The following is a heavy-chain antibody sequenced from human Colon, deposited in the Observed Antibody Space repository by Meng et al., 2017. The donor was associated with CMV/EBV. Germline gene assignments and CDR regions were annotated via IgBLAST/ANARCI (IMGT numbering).Heavy chain of an antibody. V-gene: IGHV3-30*02. D-gene: IGHD3-16*01. CDR1: GFIFSSYD. CDR2: IGHDGSNK. J-gene: IGHJ6*02. Sequence: GGSLRLSCAASGFIFSSYDIHWVRQAPDKGLEWVAFIGHDGSNKYFADSVRGRFTISRDNSRNTVDLQMNSLRGEDTAVYYCAKGRYVFGGRNGMDVWGQGTTVTVSS. CDR3: AKGRYVFGGRNGMDV.